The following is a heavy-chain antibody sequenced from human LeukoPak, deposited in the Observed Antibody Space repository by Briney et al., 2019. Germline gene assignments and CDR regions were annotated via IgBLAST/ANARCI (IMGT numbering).Heavy chain of an antibody. J-gene: IGHJ6*02. CDR2: IKQDGSEK. CDR1: GFTFSSYW. Sequence: GGSLRLSCAASGFTFSSYWMSWVRQAPGKGLEWVANIKQDGSEKYYVDSVKGRFTISRDNAKNSLYLQMNSLRAEDTAVYYCARDHSGWYESYYYYGMDVWGQGTTVTVSS. CDR3: ARDHSGWYESYYYYGMDV. V-gene: IGHV3-7*01. D-gene: IGHD6-19*01.